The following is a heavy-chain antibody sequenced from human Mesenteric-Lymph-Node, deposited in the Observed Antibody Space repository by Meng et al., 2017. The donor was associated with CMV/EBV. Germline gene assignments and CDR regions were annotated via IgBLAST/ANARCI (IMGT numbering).Heavy chain of an antibody. D-gene: IGHD2-21*01. J-gene: IGHJ4*02. V-gene: IGHV3-48*04. CDR2: ISSSSSTI. CDR1: GFTFSSYS. CDR3: AREAYTSDYY. Sequence: GESLKISCAASGFTFSSYSMNWVRQAPGKGLEWVSYISSSSSTIYYADSVKGRFTISRDNSKNTLYMQMNSLRSEDTAVYYCAREAYTSDYYWGQGTLVTVSS.